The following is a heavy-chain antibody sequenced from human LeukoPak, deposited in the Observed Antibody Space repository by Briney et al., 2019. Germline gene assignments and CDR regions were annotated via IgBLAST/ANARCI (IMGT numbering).Heavy chain of an antibody. Sequence: GGSLRLSCAASGFTVSTNCMTWVRQAPGQGLEWVSTIYSGGTTYYADSVMGRFTISRHKSRNTLYLQMNSLRAEDTAVYYCARVDTVMAYYFDLWGQGTLVTVSS. J-gene: IGHJ4*02. CDR1: GFTVSTNC. D-gene: IGHD5-18*01. CDR2: IYSGGTT. CDR3: ARVDTVMAYYFDL. V-gene: IGHV3-53*04.